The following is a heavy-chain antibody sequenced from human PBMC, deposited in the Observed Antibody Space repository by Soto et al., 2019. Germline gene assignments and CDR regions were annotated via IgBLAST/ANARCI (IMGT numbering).Heavy chain of an antibody. CDR3: ARDCLDPRTLFQCMLDAVAI. J-gene: IGHJ3*02. Sequence: GESLKISCQGSGYSFSTHWIAWVRQMPGKGLEWIGIIYPGDSDTRYSPSFQGQVSISADKSISTAYLQWSSLKASDTAMYYCARDCLDPRTLFQCMLDAVAIWGKGTMVSVAS. D-gene: IGHD2-8*01. CDR2: IYPGDSDT. V-gene: IGHV5-51*01. CDR1: GYSFSTHW.